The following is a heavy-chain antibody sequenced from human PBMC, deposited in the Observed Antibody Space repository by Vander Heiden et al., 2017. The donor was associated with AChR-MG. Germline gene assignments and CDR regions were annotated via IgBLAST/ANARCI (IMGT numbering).Heavy chain of an antibody. Sequence: EMQLVESGGGLVQPGGSLRRSCAASGFTFNNYWMHGVRQAPGRGLGWVSRIKGEGTITHYADSVKGRFIISRDNAKNTFYLQMNSLRAEDTAVYYCARSGSGIYLVDYHDAFDIWGQGTMVTVSS. CDR3: ARSGSGIYLVDYHDAFDI. D-gene: IGHD3-10*01. J-gene: IGHJ3*02. CDR1: GFTFNNYW. V-gene: IGHV3-74*01. CDR2: IKGEGTIT.